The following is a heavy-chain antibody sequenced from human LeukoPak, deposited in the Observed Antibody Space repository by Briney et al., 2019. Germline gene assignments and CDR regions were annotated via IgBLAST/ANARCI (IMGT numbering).Heavy chain of an antibody. CDR3: ARDPTTVTTDSFY. CDR2: ISSSSSYI. J-gene: IGHJ4*02. V-gene: IGHV3-21*01. CDR1: GFTFSSYS. D-gene: IGHD4-17*01. Sequence: GGSLRLSCAASGFTFSSYSMNWVRQAPGKGLEGVSSISSSSSYIYYADSVKGRFTISRDNAKNSLYLQMNSLRAEDTAVYYCARDPTTVTTDSFYWGQGTLVTVSS.